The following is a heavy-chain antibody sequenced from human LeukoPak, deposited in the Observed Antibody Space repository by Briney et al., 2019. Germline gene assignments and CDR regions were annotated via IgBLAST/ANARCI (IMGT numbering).Heavy chain of an antibody. CDR2: INPDGTVT. Sequence: PGGSLRLSCAASGFTFSKYWMLWVRQAPGKGLESVSRINPDGTVTTYAASVKGRFTVSRDNADNTMFLQMNSVRDEDTVVYYCATKQWLAPPPDSWGQGTPVTVSS. CDR3: ATKQWLAPPPDS. D-gene: IGHD6-19*01. V-gene: IGHV3-74*01. J-gene: IGHJ4*02. CDR1: GFTFSKYW.